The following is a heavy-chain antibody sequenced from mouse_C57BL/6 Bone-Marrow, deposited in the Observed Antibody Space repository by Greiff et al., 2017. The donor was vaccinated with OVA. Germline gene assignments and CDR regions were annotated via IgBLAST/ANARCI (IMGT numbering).Heavy chain of an antibody. Sequence: VKLMESGPGLVQPSQSLSITCTVSGFSFTSYGVHWVRQSPGKGLEWLGVIWSGGSTDYNAAFISRLSISKDNSKSQVFFKMNSLQADDTAIYYCARGGYYGWYFDVWGTGTTVTVSS. V-gene: IGHV2-2*01. J-gene: IGHJ1*03. CDR1: GFSFTSYG. CDR2: IWSGGST. D-gene: IGHD1-1*01. CDR3: ARGGYYGWYFDV.